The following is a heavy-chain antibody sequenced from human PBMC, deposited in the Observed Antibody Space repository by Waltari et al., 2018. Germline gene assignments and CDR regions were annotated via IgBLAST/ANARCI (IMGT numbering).Heavy chain of an antibody. Sequence: QVQLQASGPGLVKPSETLSLTCSVSGVPITNTSSYSSWHRPPPGKGLEWIGNIYYSGSTYYNPSLNSRVTMSVDTSKNQFSLNLNSVTAADTAVYYCARAARILITFGGVSAFDPWGQGTLVTVSS. CDR2: IYYSGST. D-gene: IGHD3-16*01. J-gene: IGHJ5*02. CDR1: GVPITNTSSY. CDR3: ARAARILITFGGVSAFDP. V-gene: IGHV4-39*01.